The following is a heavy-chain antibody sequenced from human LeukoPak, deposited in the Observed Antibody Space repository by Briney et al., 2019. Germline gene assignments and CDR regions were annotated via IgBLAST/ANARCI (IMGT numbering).Heavy chain of an antibody. J-gene: IGHJ4*02. D-gene: IGHD1-26*01. CDR2: ISDSGTIK. V-gene: IGHV3-48*03. Sequence: PGGSLRLSCAASGVTFTNYEMAWVRQAPGMGLEWVSYISDSGTIKKYVDAVKGRFTISRDNARTSVYLQMESLRVEDTALYYCAGGPQYGGSYVDWGQGTLVTVSS. CDR1: GVTFTNYE. CDR3: AGGPQYGGSYVD.